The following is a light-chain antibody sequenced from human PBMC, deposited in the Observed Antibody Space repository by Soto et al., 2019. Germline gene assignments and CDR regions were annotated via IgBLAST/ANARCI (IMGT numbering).Light chain of an antibody. Sequence: QSALTQPASVSGSPGQSITISCTGSRNDVGIYNYVSWYQQHPGKAPRLIIYEVTNRPSGVSDRFSGSKSDNTASLTISGLQAEDEADYYCSSYTITSTWVFGGGTKLTVL. V-gene: IGLV2-14*01. CDR3: SSYTITSTWV. CDR2: EVT. CDR1: RNDVGIYNY. J-gene: IGLJ3*02.